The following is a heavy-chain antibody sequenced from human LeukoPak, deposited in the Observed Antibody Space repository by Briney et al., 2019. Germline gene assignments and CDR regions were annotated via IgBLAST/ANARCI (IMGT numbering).Heavy chain of an antibody. CDR3: AELGITMIGGV. D-gene: IGHD3-10*02. CDR2: ISGGSSFT. Sequence: PGGSLRLSCAASGFSSSSFSMNWVRQAPGKGLEWVSYISGGSSFTYYVDSVKGRFTISRDNAKNSLYLQMNSLRAEDTAVYYCAELGITMIGGVWGKGTTVTISS. J-gene: IGHJ6*04. CDR1: GFSSSSFS. V-gene: IGHV3-21*01.